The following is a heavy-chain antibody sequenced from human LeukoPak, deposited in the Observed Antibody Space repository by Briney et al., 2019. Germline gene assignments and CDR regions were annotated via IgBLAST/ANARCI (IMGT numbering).Heavy chain of an antibody. V-gene: IGHV4-59*08. J-gene: IGHJ4*02. CDR3: ARHPGASFDS. D-gene: IGHD7-27*01. Sequence: SETLSLTCSVSGGSISGYYWSWIRQPPGRRLEWIGYIYYTGNTTYNPSLKSRVTISIDRSKNLFSLKLTSVIVADTAVYFCARHPGASFDSWGQGNLVTVSS. CDR2: IYYTGNT. CDR1: GGSISGYY.